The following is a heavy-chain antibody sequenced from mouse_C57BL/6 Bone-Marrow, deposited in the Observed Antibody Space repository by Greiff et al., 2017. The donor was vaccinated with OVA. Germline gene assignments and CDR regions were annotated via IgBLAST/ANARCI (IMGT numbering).Heavy chain of an antibody. CDR3: ARGGLDGSSYGYFDV. V-gene: IGHV1-59*01. CDR1: GYTFTSYW. D-gene: IGHD1-1*01. CDR2: IDPSDSYT. J-gene: IGHJ1*03. Sequence: QVQLKQPGAELVRPGTSVKLSCKASGYTFTSYWMHWVKQRPGQGLEWIGVIDPSDSYTNYNQKFKGKATLTVDTSSSTAYMQLSSLTSEDSAVYYCARGGLDGSSYGYFDVWGTGTTVTVSS.